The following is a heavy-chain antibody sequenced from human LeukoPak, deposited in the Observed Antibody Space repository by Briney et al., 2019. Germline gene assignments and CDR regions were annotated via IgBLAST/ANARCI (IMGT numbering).Heavy chain of an antibody. J-gene: IGHJ5*02. V-gene: IGHV1-2*02. Sequence: ASVKVSCKASGYTFTGYYIHWVRQAPGEGLEWTGWINPYNGATNYAQKFQGRVTMTRDTSMSTVYMELNRLRSDDTAVYYCARAPYCDFSSCYTGYNWLDPWGQGTLVTVSS. CDR2: INPYNGAT. CDR1: GYTFTGYY. CDR3: ARAPYCDFSSCYTGYNWLDP. D-gene: IGHD2-2*02.